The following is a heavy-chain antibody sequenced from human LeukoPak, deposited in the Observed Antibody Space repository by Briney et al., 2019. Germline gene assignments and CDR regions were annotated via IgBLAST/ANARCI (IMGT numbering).Heavy chain of an antibody. CDR3: ARSSGSDTTFDY. CDR1: GYSISSGYY. V-gene: IGHV4-38-2*02. Sequence: SETLSLTCTVSGYSISSGYYWGWIRQPPGKGLEWIGSIYHSGSTYYNPSLKSRVTISVDTSKNQFSLKLSSVTAADTAVYYCARSSGSDTTFDYWGQGTLVTVSS. J-gene: IGHJ4*02. CDR2: IYHSGST. D-gene: IGHD2/OR15-2a*01.